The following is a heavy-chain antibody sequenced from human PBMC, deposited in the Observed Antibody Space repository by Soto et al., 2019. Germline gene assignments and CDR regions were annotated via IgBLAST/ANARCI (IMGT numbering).Heavy chain of an antibody. CDR1: GRSFSGYY. J-gene: IGHJ4*02. CDR3: ARYYGGKVLDY. CDR2: INHSGST. Sequence: SETLSLTCAVYGRSFSGYYWSWIRQPPGKGLEWIGEINHSGSTNYNPSLKSRVTISVDTSISVDTSKNQFSLKLSSVTAADTAVYYCARYYGGKVLDYCGQGTLVTVSS. V-gene: IGHV4-34*01. D-gene: IGHD4-17*01.